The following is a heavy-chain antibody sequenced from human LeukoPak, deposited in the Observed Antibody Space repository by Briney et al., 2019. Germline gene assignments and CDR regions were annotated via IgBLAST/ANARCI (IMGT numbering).Heavy chain of an antibody. CDR1: GFTFSSYA. J-gene: IGHJ6*02. D-gene: IGHD6-13*01. CDR2: ISGSGGST. Sequence: GGSLRLPCAASGFTFSSYAMSWVRQAPGKGLEWVSAISGSGGSTYYADSVKGRFTISRDNSKNTLYLQMNSLRAEDTAVYYCAKDLESMYSSSWLYYYYGMDVWGQGTTVTVSS. CDR3: AKDLESMYSSSWLYYYYGMDV. V-gene: IGHV3-23*01.